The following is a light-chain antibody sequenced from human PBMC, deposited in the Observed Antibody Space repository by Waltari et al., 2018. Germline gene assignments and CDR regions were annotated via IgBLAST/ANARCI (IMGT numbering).Light chain of an antibody. CDR2: ATS. V-gene: IGKV1-6*01. J-gene: IGKJ4*01. CDR3: QHDYNLPLT. CDR1: QGINKE. Sequence: IQMTQSPSSLSASVGDRVTVACRASQGINKELSWYQQKPGKAPTLLIYATSTLQAGVSSQFSGSGSGTDFTLTISSLQPEDVGTYYCQHDYNLPLTFGGGTKVEIK.